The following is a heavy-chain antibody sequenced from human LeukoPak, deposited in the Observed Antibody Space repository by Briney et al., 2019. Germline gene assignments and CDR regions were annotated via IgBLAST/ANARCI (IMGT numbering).Heavy chain of an antibody. CDR3: ARVYYDSSGYTRAFDI. D-gene: IGHD3-22*01. V-gene: IGHV4-59*01. Sequence: PSETLSLTCTVSGGSISSYYWSWIRQPPGKGLEWIGYIYYSGSTNYNPSLKSRVTISVDTSKNQFSLKLSSVTAADTAVYYCARVYYDSSGYTRAFDIWGQGTMVTVSS. J-gene: IGHJ3*02. CDR2: IYYSGST. CDR1: GGSISSYY.